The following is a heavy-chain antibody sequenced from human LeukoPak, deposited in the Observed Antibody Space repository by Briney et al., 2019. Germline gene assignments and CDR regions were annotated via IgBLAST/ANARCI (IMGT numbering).Heavy chain of an antibody. CDR1: GFTVSSNY. Sequence: GSLRLSCAASGFTVSSNYMSWIRQPPGKGLEWIGYIYYSGSTNYNPSLKSRVTISVDTSKNQFSLKLSSVTAADTAVYYCARDFEDGYIDYWGQGTLVTVSS. D-gene: IGHD3-9*01. V-gene: IGHV4-59*02. CDR3: ARDFEDGYIDY. CDR2: IYYSGST. J-gene: IGHJ4*02.